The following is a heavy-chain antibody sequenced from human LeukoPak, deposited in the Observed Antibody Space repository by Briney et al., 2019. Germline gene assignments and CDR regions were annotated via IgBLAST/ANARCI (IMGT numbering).Heavy chain of an antibody. Sequence: GASVKVSCKASGYTFTSYYMHWVRQAPGQGLEWMGIINPSGGSTSYAQKFQGRVTMTRDTSTSTVYVELSSLRSEDTAVYYCARGQQLRPTVGAFDIWGQGTMVTVSS. J-gene: IGHJ3*02. CDR2: INPSGGST. CDR3: ARGQQLRPTVGAFDI. CDR1: GYTFTSYY. V-gene: IGHV1-46*01. D-gene: IGHD6-13*01.